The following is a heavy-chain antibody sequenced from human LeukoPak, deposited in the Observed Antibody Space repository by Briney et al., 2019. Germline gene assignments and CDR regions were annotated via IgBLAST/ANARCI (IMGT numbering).Heavy chain of an antibody. CDR2: IYPGDSDT. D-gene: IGHD3-10*01. CDR3: ARPRTYYYGSGSPDAFDI. Sequence: GESLKISGKGSGYSFTSYWIGWVRQMPGKGLEWMGIIYPGDSDTRYSPSFQGQVTISADKSISTAYLQWSSLKASDTAMYYCARPRTYYYGSGSPDAFDIWGQGTMVTVSS. V-gene: IGHV5-51*01. CDR1: GYSFTSYW. J-gene: IGHJ3*02.